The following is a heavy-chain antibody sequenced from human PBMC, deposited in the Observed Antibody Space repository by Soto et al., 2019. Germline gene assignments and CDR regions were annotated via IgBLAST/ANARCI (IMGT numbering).Heavy chain of an antibody. J-gene: IGHJ4*02. CDR3: VSWAGSSY. V-gene: IGHV3-7*05. Sequence: EVQLVESGGGLVQPGGSLRLSCAASGFTFNTSWMSWVRRAPGKGLEWVAHMNQHGSEKYYVDSVKGRFTISGHDAKNSLYLQMNSLGAEDTAVYYCVSWAGSSYWGQGTLVTVSS. CDR1: GFTFNTSW. CDR2: MNQHGSEK. D-gene: IGHD3-10*01.